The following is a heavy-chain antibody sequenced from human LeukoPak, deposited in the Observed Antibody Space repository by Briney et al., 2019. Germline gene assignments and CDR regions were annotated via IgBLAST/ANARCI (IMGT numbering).Heavy chain of an antibody. CDR3: ARRPGN. J-gene: IGHJ4*02. Sequence: GGSLRLSCVASGFAVGSNYMSWVRQAPGKGLEWVSLIYSGGAIRYADSVKGRFTISRDSSKNTLFLQMNDLTVEGTARYYCARRPGNWGQGILVTVSS. V-gene: IGHV3-53*01. CDR2: IYSGGAI. D-gene: IGHD1-14*01. CDR1: GFAVGSNY.